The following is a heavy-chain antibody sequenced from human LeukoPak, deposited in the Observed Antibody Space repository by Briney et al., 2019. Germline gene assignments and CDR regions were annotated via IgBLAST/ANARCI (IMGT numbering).Heavy chain of an antibody. CDR2: LNAGNGNT. V-gene: IGHV1-3*01. J-gene: IGHJ6*04. D-gene: IGHD3-10*01. CDR1: GYTFTSYV. CDR3: ARVRMVRGVISYYYGMDV. Sequence: ASVKDSCKASGYTFTSYVMHWVRQAPGQRLECMGWLNAGNGNTKYSQKFQGRVTITRDTSASTAYMELSSLRSEDTAVYYCARVRMVRGVISYYYGMDVWGKGTTVTVSS.